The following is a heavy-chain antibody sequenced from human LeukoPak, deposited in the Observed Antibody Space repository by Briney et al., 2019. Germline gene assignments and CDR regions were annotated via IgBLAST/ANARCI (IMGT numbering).Heavy chain of an antibody. CDR1: GYTFTGYY. J-gene: IGHJ4*02. CDR2: INPNSGGT. CDR3: ARTRLGATTDFDY. V-gene: IGHV1-2*02. D-gene: IGHD1-26*01. Sequence: ASVKVSCKASGYTFTGYYMHWVRQAPGQGLEWMGWINPNSGGTNYAQKFQGRVTMTRDTSISKAYMELSRLRSDDTAVYYCARTRLGATTDFDYWGQGTLVTVSS.